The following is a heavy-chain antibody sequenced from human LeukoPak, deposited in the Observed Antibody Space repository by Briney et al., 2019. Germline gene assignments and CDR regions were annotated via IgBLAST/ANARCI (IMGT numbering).Heavy chain of an antibody. CDR3: AREAPMLGGYSGYGSFDY. D-gene: IGHD5-12*01. J-gene: IGHJ4*02. CDR2: IKQDGSEK. CDR1: GFTFSSDC. Sequence: GRSLRLSCAVSGFTFSSDCMSWIRQAPGKGLEWEANIKQDGSEKYYVDSVKGRFTISRDNAKNSLYLQMNSLRAEDTAVYYCAREAPMLGGYSGYGSFDYWGQGTLVTVSS. V-gene: IGHV3-7*01.